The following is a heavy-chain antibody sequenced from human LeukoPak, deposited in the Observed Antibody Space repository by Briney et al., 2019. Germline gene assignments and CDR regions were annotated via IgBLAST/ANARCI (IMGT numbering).Heavy chain of an antibody. CDR1: GYSFTTYW. Sequence: GESLKISCKGYGYSFTTYWIGWVRQMPGKGLEWMGVIYPGDSDTRYSPSFQGQVTISADRSINTAFLQWSSLKASDTAIYYCARLNVRGAFGASDIWGQGTMVTVSS. V-gene: IGHV5-51*01. CDR3: ARLNVRGAFGASDI. J-gene: IGHJ3*02. CDR2: IYPGDSDT. D-gene: IGHD3-10*01.